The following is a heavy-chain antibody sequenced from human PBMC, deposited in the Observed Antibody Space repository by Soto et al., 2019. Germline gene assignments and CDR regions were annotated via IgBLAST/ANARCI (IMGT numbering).Heavy chain of an antibody. CDR3: ARGGGGYQLLSNWFDP. CDR1: GGTFSSYA. V-gene: IGHV1-69*01. Sequence: QVQLVQSGAEVKKPGSSVKVSCKASGGTFSSYAISWVRQAPGQGLEWMGGIIPIFDTANYAQKLQGRVTITADESTSTAYMEQSSVRAEDWAVYYCARGGGGYQLLSNWFDPWGQGTLVTVSS. CDR2: IIPIFDTA. D-gene: IGHD2-2*01. J-gene: IGHJ5*02.